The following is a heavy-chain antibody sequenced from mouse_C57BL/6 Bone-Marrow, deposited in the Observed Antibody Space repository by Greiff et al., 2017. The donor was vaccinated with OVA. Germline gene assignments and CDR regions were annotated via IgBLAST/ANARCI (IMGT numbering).Heavy chain of an antibody. CDR1: GYTFTNYW. J-gene: IGHJ2*02. D-gene: IGHD1-1*01. CDR3: ANYGSRRDLHY. CDR2: IAPSDSYI. Sequence: VQLQQPGAELVRPGTSVKLSCKASGYTFTNYWMHWVKQRPGQGLAWIGVIAPSDSYINYNQKFKGRATLTVDTSSSTAYMHLSSLTSEDSAVYYCANYGSRRDLHYWGQGTSLTVSS. V-gene: IGHV1-59*01.